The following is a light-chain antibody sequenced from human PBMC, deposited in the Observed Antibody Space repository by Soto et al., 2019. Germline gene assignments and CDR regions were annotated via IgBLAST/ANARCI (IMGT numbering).Light chain of an antibody. V-gene: IGLV2-14*03. CDR2: DVH. Sequence: QSALAQPASVSGSRGQSITISCTGTSSDVGRYNYVSWFQQHPSKVTKLIIYDVHNWPSGVAHLFSGTKSGYTASLTISGLQPEDEDDYYCSSFNTSSTFVFGTGTKLTVL. J-gene: IGLJ1*01. CDR1: SSDVGRYNY. CDR3: SSFNTSSTFV.